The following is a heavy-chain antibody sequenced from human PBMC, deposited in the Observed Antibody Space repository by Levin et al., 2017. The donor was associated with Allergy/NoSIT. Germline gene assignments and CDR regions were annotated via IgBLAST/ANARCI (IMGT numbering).Heavy chain of an antibody. Sequence: GGSLRLSCAASGFTFSTYAMSWVRQAPGKGLELVSGISGSGGSTYSADSVKGRFTISRDNSKNTLSLQMNSLRAEATAVYYCAKSLYGGMDVWGQGTTVTVSS. V-gene: IGHV3-23*01. CDR3: AKSLYGGMDV. J-gene: IGHJ6*02. CDR2: ISGSGGST. D-gene: IGHD4-17*01. CDR1: GFTFSTYA.